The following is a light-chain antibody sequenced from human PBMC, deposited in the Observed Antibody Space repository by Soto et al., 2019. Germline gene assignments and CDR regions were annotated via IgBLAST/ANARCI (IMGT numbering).Light chain of an antibody. CDR3: QQYNSYS. Sequence: IQMTQSPSPLSASXGDRVTISYRVRDSISSYLSWYQQKPGKAXKLLIYAASSLQSGVPSRFSGSGSGTEFTLTISSLQPDDFATDYCQQYNSYSFGGGTKVDIK. CDR1: DSISSY. V-gene: IGKV1-16*01. CDR2: AAS. J-gene: IGKJ4*01.